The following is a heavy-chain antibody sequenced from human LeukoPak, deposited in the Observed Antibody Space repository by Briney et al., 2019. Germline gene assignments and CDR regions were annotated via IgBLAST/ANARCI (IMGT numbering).Heavy chain of an antibody. CDR1: GFTFSSYW. Sequence: GGSLRLSCAASGFTFSSYWMSRVRQAPGKGLEWVANIKQDGSEKYYVDSVKGRFTISRDNAKNSLYLQMNSLRAEDTAVYYCARDHSYGWFDYWGQGTLVTVSS. CDR2: IKQDGSEK. D-gene: IGHD5-18*01. J-gene: IGHJ4*02. V-gene: IGHV3-7*01. CDR3: ARDHSYGWFDY.